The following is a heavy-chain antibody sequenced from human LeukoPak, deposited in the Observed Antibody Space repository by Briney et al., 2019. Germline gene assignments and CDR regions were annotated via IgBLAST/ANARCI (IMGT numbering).Heavy chain of an antibody. D-gene: IGHD3-9*01. J-gene: IGHJ6*02. V-gene: IGHV3-74*01. Sequence: PGRSLRLSCAASGFTFSSYGMHWVRQGPRKGLVWVSRINGDGRNINYADSVRGRFTISRDNAKNTLYLQMNTLRVEDTAVYYCTRDLMDYDVSTGLHHYYMDVWGQGTTVTVSS. CDR3: TRDLMDYDVSTGLHHYYMDV. CDR1: GFTFSSYG. CDR2: INGDGRNI.